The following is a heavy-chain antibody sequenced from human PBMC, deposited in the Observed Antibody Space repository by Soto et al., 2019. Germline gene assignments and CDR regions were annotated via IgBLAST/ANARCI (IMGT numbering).Heavy chain of an antibody. CDR2: IDPSDSYT. Sequence: GESLKISCKGSGYSFTSYWISWVRQMPGKGLEWMGRIDPSDSYTNYSPSFQGHVTISADKSISTAYLQWSSLKASDTAMYYCASLTFPTILLRYCSGGSCYGWFDPWGQGTLVTVSS. CDR1: GYSFTSYW. CDR3: ASLTFPTILLRYCSGGSCYGWFDP. D-gene: IGHD2-15*01. J-gene: IGHJ5*02. V-gene: IGHV5-10-1*01.